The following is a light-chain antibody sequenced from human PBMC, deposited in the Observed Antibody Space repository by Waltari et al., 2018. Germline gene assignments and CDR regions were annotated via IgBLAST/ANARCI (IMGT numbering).Light chain of an antibody. CDR1: QRVGTW. V-gene: IGKV1-5*03. J-gene: IGKJ2*01. CDR3: QQYSSFST. Sequence: DIQMTQSPSTLSASVADRVTLSCRASQRVGTWLAWYQQKPGKAPKLLFYMASSLESGVPSRFSGSGSGTDFNLTISSLQPDDFATYSCQQYSSFSTFGQGTKV. CDR2: MAS.